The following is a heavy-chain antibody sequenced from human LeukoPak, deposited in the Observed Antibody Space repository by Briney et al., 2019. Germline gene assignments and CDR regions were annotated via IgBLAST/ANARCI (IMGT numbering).Heavy chain of an antibody. CDR2: IWDDGSNK. CDR3: AKDEGAWFGESWYFDY. V-gene: IGHV3-30*02. CDR1: GYTFSSYG. D-gene: IGHD3-10*01. Sequence: GGSLRLSCAASGYTFSSYGMHWVRQAPGKGLEWVAVIWDDGSNKYYADSVKGRFTISRDNSKNTLYLQMNSLRVEDTAVYYCAKDEGAWFGESWYFDYWGQGTLVTVSS. J-gene: IGHJ4*02.